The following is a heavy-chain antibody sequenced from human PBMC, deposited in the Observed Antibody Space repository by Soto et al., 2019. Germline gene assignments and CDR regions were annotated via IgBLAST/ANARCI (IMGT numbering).Heavy chain of an antibody. J-gene: IGHJ4*02. CDR3: ARRLAVRPRYIHY. CDR1: GGSVNSGSYY. CDR2: IFYSGNT. V-gene: IGHV4-61*01. Sequence: SETLSLTCTISGGSVNSGSYYWNWIRQPPGKPLEWVGFIFYSGNTNYSPSLRSRATISLDTSKNQFSLRLTSVTAADTAVYYRARRLAVRPRYIHYWGPGVIRTVSS. D-gene: IGHD3-9*01.